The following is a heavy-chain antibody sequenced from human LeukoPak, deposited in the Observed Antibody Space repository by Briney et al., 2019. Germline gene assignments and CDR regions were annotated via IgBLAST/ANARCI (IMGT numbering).Heavy chain of an antibody. J-gene: IGHJ3*02. CDR1: GGTFSSYA. V-gene: IGHV1-69*13. CDR3: ARGTYSSSLLHAFDI. CDR2: IIPIFGTA. D-gene: IGHD6-13*01. Sequence: SVKVSCKASGGTFSSYAINWVRQAPGQGLEWMGRIIPIFGTANYAQKFQGRVTITADESTSTAYMELSRLRSEDPAVYYCARGTYSSSLLHAFDIWGQGTMVTVSS.